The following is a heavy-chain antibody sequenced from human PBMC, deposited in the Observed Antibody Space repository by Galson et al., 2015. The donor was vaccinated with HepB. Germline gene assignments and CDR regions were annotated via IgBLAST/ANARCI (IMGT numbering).Heavy chain of an antibody. D-gene: IGHD2-2*03. CDR2: TYYRSKWYN. Sequence: CAISGDSVSSNSAAWNRIRQSPSRGLEWLGRTYYRSKWYNDYAVSVKSRITINPDTSKNQFSLQLNSVTPEDTAVYYCARDGYCSSTSCYADQQGRTNWFDPWGQGTLVTVSS. CDR3: ARDGYCSSTSCYADQQGRTNWFDP. CDR1: GDSVSSNSAA. J-gene: IGHJ5*02. V-gene: IGHV6-1*01.